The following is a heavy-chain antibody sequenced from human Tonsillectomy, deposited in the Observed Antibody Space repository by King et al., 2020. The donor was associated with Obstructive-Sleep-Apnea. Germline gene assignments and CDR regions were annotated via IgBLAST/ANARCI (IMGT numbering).Heavy chain of an antibody. Sequence: VQLVESGGGVVQPGRSLRLSCAASGFTFSNYAMHWVRQAPGKGLEWVAVISYDGRFKYYAESVRGPFVISRDNSKNTLYLQMDSLRPEDTAVYYCSRVREPFFGSSRGDYYGLDGWGQGATVTVSS. J-gene: IGHJ6*02. CDR1: GFTFSNYA. CDR2: ISYDGRFK. D-gene: IGHD2-2*01. CDR3: SRVREPFFGSSRGDYYGLDG. V-gene: IGHV3-30*09.